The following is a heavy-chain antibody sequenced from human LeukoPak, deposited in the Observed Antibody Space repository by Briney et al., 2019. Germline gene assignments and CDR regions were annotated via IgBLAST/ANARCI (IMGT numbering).Heavy chain of an antibody. Sequence: SETLSLTCAVYGGSFSGYYWSWIRQPPGKGLEWIGEINHSGSTNYNPSLKSRVTISIDTSKNQFSLKVRSVTAADTAVYYCARGPRAAAGRRYFDYWGQGTLVTVSS. CDR3: ARGPRAAAGRRYFDY. V-gene: IGHV4-34*01. J-gene: IGHJ4*02. D-gene: IGHD6-13*01. CDR2: INHSGST. CDR1: GGSFSGYY.